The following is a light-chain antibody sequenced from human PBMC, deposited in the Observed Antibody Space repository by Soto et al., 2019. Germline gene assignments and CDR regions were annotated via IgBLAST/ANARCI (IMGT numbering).Light chain of an antibody. J-gene: IGKJ5*01. CDR2: NPS. Sequence: EIVLTQSPGTLSLSPGERATLSCRASQSVGNNFLAWYQQKPGQTPRLLVYNPSTRATGIPDRFSGSGSGTPFTLTISRLEPEDFAVYYCHQYAYSPPTFGQGTRLEIK. CDR3: HQYAYSPPT. V-gene: IGKV3-20*01. CDR1: QSVGNNF.